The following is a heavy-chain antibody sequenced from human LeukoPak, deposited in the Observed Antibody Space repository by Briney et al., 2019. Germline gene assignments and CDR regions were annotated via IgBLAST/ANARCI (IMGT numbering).Heavy chain of an antibody. D-gene: IGHD4-23*01. CDR2: INPSGGST. CDR3: ARETAYVGLDY. J-gene: IGHJ4*02. V-gene: IGHV1-46*01. CDR1: GYTFTNYY. Sequence: ASVKVSCKASGYTFTNYYMHWVRQAPGQGLEWMGIINPSGGSTTYAQKFQDRVTMTRDTATSTVYMEVSSLRSEDTALYYCARETAYVGLDYWGQGTLVTVSP.